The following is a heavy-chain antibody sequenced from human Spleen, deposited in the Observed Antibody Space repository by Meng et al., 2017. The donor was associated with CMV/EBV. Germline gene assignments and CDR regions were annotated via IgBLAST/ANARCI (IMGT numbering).Heavy chain of an antibody. D-gene: IGHD1-26*01. CDR3: ARDKVASTSNGMDV. J-gene: IGHJ6*02. Sequence: ASVKVSCKASGATFSSYAITWVRQAPGQGLEWMGIINPSGGSTRNAQKFQGRVTMTRDTSTSTVYMELSSLRSEDTAVYYCARDKVASTSNGMDVWGQGTTVTVSS. CDR1: GATFSSYA. V-gene: IGHV1-46*01. CDR2: INPSGGST.